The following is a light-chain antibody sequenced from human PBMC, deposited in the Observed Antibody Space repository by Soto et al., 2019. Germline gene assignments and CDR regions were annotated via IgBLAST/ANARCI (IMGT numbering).Light chain of an antibody. CDR2: DAS. CDR3: QQRNNRGHA. V-gene: IGKV3-11*01. Sequence: EIVLTQSPATLSLSPGERATLSCRASQSVSSYLAWYQQKPGQAPRLLIYDASNRATGIPARFSGSGSGTDFTLTISSKGPEGFSVYYGQQRNNRGHALGGGRKVDSK. CDR1: QSVSSY. J-gene: IGKJ4*01.